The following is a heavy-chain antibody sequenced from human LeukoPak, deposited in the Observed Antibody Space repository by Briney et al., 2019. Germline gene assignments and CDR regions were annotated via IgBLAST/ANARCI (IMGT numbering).Heavy chain of an antibody. V-gene: IGHV3-64*01. CDR3: ARDGYVAAAGILGWFDP. J-gene: IGHJ5*02. Sequence: GGSLRLSCAASGFTFSSYAMHWVRQAPGKGLEYVSAISSNGGSTYYANSVKGRFTISRDNSKNTLYLQMGSLRAEDMAVYYCARDGYVAAAGILGWFDPWGQGTLVTVSS. CDR2: ISSNGGST. CDR1: GFTFSSYA. D-gene: IGHD6-13*01.